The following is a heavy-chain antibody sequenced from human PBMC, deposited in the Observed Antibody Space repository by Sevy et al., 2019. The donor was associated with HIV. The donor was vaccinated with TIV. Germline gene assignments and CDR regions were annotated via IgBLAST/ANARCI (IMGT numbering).Heavy chain of an antibody. J-gene: IGHJ4*02. CDR3: ARDGDYDFWSGYYFFGKKTDY. Sequence: GGSLRLSCAASRFTFSSYSMNWVRQAPGKGLEWVSYISSSSSTIYYSDSVKGRFTISRDNAKNSLYLQMNSLRAEDTAVYYCARDGDYDFWSGYYFFGKKTDYWGQGTLVTVSS. CDR2: ISSSSSTI. D-gene: IGHD3-3*01. V-gene: IGHV3-48*01. CDR1: RFTFSSYS.